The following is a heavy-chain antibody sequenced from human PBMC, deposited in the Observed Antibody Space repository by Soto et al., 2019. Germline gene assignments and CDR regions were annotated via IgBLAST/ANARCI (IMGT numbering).Heavy chain of an antibody. CDR3: AKDQYRAVAGTCAFDY. J-gene: IGHJ4*02. D-gene: IGHD6-19*01. CDR1: GFTFSSCA. Sequence: GGSLRLSCAASGFTFSSCAMSWVRQAPGKGLEWVSAISGSGGSTYYADSVKGRFTISRDNSKNTLYLQMNSLRAEDTAVYYCAKDQYRAVAGTCAFDYWGQGTLVTVSS. V-gene: IGHV3-23*01. CDR2: ISGSGGST.